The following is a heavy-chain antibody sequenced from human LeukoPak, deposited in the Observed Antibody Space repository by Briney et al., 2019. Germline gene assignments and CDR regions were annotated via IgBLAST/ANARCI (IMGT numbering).Heavy chain of an antibody. CDR2: ISYDGNNK. J-gene: IGHJ4*02. CDR3: ANRDVGAKY. D-gene: IGHD1-26*01. V-gene: IGHV3-30*18. Sequence: GGSLRLSCAASGFTFSNYGMHWVRQAPGKGLEWVAVISYDGNNKYYTDSVKGRFTFSRDNSKNTLYLQMNSLSAEDTAVYYCANRDVGAKYWGQGTLVTVSS. CDR1: GFTFSNYG.